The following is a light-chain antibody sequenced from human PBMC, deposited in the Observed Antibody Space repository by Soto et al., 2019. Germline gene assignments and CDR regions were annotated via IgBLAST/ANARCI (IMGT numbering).Light chain of an antibody. V-gene: IGKV4-1*01. CDR1: QSVLYSSNNKNY. J-gene: IGKJ4*01. CDR2: WAS. CDR3: QQYYSFPLT. Sequence: DIVMTQSPDSLAVSLGERATLNCKSSQSVLYSSNNKNYLAWYQQKPGQPPKLLIYWASTRESGVPDRFSGSASGIDFTLTISSLQAEDVAVYYCQQYYSFPLTFGGGTKVEI.